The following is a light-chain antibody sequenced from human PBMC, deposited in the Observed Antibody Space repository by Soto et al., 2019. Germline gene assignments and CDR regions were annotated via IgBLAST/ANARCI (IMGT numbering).Light chain of an antibody. V-gene: IGKV1-39*01. Sequence: DIQMNQSPSSLSASVGDRVTITCRASQTIGANLNWYRQKLGKAPVALIYAASSLRDGVSSRFSGSGYGTEFTLTINNLQPEDFATYYCQLSSSSPPITFGQGTRLEVK. CDR3: QLSSSSPPIT. CDR1: QTIGAN. J-gene: IGKJ5*01. CDR2: AAS.